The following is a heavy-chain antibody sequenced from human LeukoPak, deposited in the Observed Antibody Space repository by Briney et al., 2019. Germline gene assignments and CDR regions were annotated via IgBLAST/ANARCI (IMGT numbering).Heavy chain of an antibody. Sequence: SETLSLTCAVSGYSISSGYYWGWIRQPPGKGLEWIGSIYHSGSTYYNPSLKSRVTISVDTSKNQFSLKLSSVTAADTAVYYCARFNSSGYYRLYYYYYYMDVWGKGTTVTVSS. CDR3: ARFNSSGYYRLYYYYYYMDV. J-gene: IGHJ6*03. V-gene: IGHV4-38-2*01. CDR1: GYSISSGYY. D-gene: IGHD3-22*01. CDR2: IYHSGST.